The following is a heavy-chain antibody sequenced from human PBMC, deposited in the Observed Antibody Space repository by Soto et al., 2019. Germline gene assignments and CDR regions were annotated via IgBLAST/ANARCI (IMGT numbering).Heavy chain of an antibody. V-gene: IGHV1-18*01. D-gene: IGHD3-10*01. CDR2: ISAYNVNT. J-gene: IGHJ4*02. Sequence: QVQLVQSGAEVKKPGASVKVSCKPSGYTFTSYGITWGRQAPGQGLEWMGWISAYNVNTNYAQKFQGRVTMTTDTSTSTAYMELRSLGSDDTAVYYCARGGFGEFVYQFDDWGQGTLVTVSS. CDR1: GYTFTSYG. CDR3: ARGGFGEFVYQFDD.